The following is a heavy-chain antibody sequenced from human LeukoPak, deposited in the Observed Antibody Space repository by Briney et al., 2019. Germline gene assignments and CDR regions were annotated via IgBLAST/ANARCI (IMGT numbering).Heavy chain of an antibody. J-gene: IGHJ5*02. V-gene: IGHV4-59*01. D-gene: IGHD1-1*01. CDR3: ARGAGGYRFDP. CDR2: IYNRGTT. CDR1: GGSISDYH. Sequence: PSETLSLTCTVSGGSISDYHWTRIRQPPGKALEYIGYIYNRGTTYYNPSLESRVTISADTSKKQFSLKLTSLTAADTAVYYCARGAGGYRFDPWGQGTLVTVSS.